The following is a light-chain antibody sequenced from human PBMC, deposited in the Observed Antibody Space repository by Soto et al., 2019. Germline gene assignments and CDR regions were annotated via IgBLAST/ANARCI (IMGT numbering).Light chain of an antibody. V-gene: IGLV2-23*02. J-gene: IGLJ1*01. CDR1: SSDVGTYNL. CDR3: CSFAGSSTFYV. Sequence: QSVLTQPASVSGSPAQSITISCTGTSSDVGTYNLVSWYQQHPGKAPKLIIYDVTKRPSGVSNRFSGSKSGYTASLTISGLQAEDETDYYCCSFAGSSTFYVLGTGTKVTVL. CDR2: DVT.